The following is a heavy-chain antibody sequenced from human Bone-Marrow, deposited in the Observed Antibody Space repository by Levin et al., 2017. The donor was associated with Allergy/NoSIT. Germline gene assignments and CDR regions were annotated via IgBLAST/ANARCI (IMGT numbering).Heavy chain of an antibody. CDR3: ARAYISGATGINTAFDS. V-gene: IGHV3-30*04. Sequence: LAGGSLRLSCAGSGFTFRSYAMLWVRQAPGKGLEWVALISYDGTTKNHADSVKGRFTVSRDNSKNTFYLQMNSLRPEDSAVYYCARAYISGATGINTAFDSWGQGTLVTVSS. D-gene: IGHD2-8*02. CDR2: ISYDGTTK. CDR1: GFTFRSYA. J-gene: IGHJ4*02.